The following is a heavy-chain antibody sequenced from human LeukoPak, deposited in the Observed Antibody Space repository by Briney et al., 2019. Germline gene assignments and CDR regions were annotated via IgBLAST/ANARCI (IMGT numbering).Heavy chain of an antibody. D-gene: IGHD6-6*01. CDR2: ISTSSNYI. Sequence: GGSLRLSCAASGFTFSSYSMNWVRQAPGKGLEWVSFISTSSNYIYYADSVKGRFIISRDNAKNSLYLQMNSLRAEDTAVYYCARELYSSSSRWFDPWGQGTLVTVSS. CDR1: GFTFSSYS. J-gene: IGHJ5*02. CDR3: ARELYSSSSRWFDP. V-gene: IGHV3-21*01.